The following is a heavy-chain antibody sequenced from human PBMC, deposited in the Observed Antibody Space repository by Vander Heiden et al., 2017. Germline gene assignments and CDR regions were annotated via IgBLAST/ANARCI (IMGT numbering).Heavy chain of an antibody. D-gene: IGHD2-2*01. Sequence: QVQLVQSGAEVKKPGSSVKVSCTASGGTFSSYAISWVRQAPGQGLEWMGGIIPIFGTANYAQKFQGRVTITADESTSTAYMELSSLRSEDTAVYYCARDLRGNCSSTSCYAWNYYYYGMDVWGQGTTVTVSS. CDR1: GGTFSSYA. V-gene: IGHV1-69*01. J-gene: IGHJ6*02. CDR2: IIPIFGTA. CDR3: ARDLRGNCSSTSCYAWNYYYYGMDV.